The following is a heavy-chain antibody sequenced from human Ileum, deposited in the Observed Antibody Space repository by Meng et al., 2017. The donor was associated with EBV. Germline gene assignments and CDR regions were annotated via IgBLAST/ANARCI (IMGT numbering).Heavy chain of an antibody. J-gene: IGHJ4*02. CDR1: GGPSRKYY. CDR3: ARDEYNISWYKY. V-gene: IGHV4-39*02. CDR2: IDYTGLT. Sequence: ESGPGLVKPSATLSLPCTASGGPSRKYYWAWIRQPPGEGPEWIGTIDYTGLTYYSPSLKSRVTISVDSSETQFFLKLTSVTAADTAVYYCARDEYNISWYKYWGQGTLVTVSS. D-gene: IGHD6-13*01.